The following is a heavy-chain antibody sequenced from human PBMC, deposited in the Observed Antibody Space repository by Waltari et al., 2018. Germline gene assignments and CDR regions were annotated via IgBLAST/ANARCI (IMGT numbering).Heavy chain of an antibody. J-gene: IGHJ4*02. CDR1: GGSINNRY. CDR2: SSHSGRT. CDR3: ARGGSTPMIIAY. V-gene: IGHV4-34*02. D-gene: IGHD3-16*01. Sequence: QVRLEQWGAGLLKPSETLSLPCAVYGGSINNRYWSWIRQSPGKGLEWLGESSHSGRTHYNPSLKSRFIISVDTSKSQFSLILTSVNAADTAVYYCARGGSTPMIIAYWGQGTQVTVSS.